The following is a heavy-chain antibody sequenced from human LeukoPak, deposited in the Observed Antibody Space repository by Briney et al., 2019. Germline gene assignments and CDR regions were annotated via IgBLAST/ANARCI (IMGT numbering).Heavy chain of an antibody. Sequence: GGSLRLSCAASGFNFSGYWMSWVRQAPGKGLEWVANIKRDGSERYYVDSVKGRFTISRDNAKNSLYLQMNSLRAEDTAVYYCARGYSDDPFDYRGQGTLVTVSS. CDR2: IKRDGSER. J-gene: IGHJ4*02. CDR1: GFNFSGYW. V-gene: IGHV3-7*01. D-gene: IGHD2-15*01. CDR3: ARGYSDDPFDY.